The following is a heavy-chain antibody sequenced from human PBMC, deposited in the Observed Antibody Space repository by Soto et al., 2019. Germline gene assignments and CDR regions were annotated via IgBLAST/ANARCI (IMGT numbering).Heavy chain of an antibody. CDR3: ARAMPGMDV. CDR1: GFTLSDFA. CDR2: ISNDGGYQ. Sequence: QVQLVESGGGVVQPGRSLRLSCAGSGFTLSDFAMHWVRQAPGKGLEWVALISNDGGYQHYGDSVRGRFIISRDNSKHMLYLQMTSLRVEDTAVYYCARAMPGMDVWGQGTTVTVSS. D-gene: IGHD2-2*01. J-gene: IGHJ6*02. V-gene: IGHV3-30-3*01.